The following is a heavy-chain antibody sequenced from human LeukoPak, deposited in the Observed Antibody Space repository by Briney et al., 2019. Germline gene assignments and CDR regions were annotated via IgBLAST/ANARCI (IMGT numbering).Heavy chain of an antibody. Sequence: GGSLRLSCAASGFTFSSYAMSWVRQAPGKGLEWVSAISGSGGSTYYADSVKGRFAISRDNSKNTLYLQMNSLRAEDTAVYYCAGVVTAIPNWFDPWGQGTLVTVSS. V-gene: IGHV3-23*01. CDR2: ISGSGGST. CDR1: GFTFSSYA. J-gene: IGHJ5*02. D-gene: IGHD2-21*02. CDR3: AGVVTAIPNWFDP.